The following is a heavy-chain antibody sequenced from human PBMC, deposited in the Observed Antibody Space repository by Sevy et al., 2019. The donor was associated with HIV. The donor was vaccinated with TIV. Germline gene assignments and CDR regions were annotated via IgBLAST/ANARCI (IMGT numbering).Heavy chain of an antibody. D-gene: IGHD3-22*01. V-gene: IGHV3-11*01. CDR1: GFTFSDYY. CDR2: ISSSGSTI. J-gene: IGHJ6*02. Sequence: GGSLRLSCAASGFTFSDYYMSWIRQAPGKGLEWVSYISSSGSTIYYADSVKGRFTISRDNAKNSLYLQMNSLRAEDTAVYYCARDGDYYDSSGYRYYYYGMDVWGQGTTVTVS. CDR3: ARDGDYYDSSGYRYYYYGMDV.